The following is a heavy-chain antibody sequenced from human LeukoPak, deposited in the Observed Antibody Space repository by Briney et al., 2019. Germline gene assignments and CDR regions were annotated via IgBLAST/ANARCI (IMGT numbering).Heavy chain of an antibody. V-gene: IGHV4-34*01. D-gene: IGHD2-21*02. CDR2: INHSGST. Sequence: PSETLSLTCAVYGGSFSGYYWSWIRQPPGKGLEWIGEINHSGSTNYNPSLKSRVTISVDTSKNQFSLKLSSVTAADTAVYYCAREQRGYCGGDCYPYYYYYMGVWGKGTTVTISS. CDR1: GGSFSGYY. CDR3: AREQRGYCGGDCYPYYYYYMGV. J-gene: IGHJ6*03.